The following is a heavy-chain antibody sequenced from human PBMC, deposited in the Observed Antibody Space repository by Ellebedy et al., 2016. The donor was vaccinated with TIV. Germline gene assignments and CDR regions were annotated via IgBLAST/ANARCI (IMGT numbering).Heavy chain of an antibody. Sequence: PGGSLRLSCAASGFTFSRFWTGWIRQAPGKGLEWVAHMKYDEIETYYANSIKGRFTISRDNARNSLYLQMKSLRVDDSAMYYCVRDTVAVPDGNTFDFWGQGTMVSVST. V-gene: IGHV3-7*04. CDR1: GFTFSRFW. CDR3: VRDTVAVPDGNTFDF. CDR2: MKYDEIET. J-gene: IGHJ3*01. D-gene: IGHD2-2*01.